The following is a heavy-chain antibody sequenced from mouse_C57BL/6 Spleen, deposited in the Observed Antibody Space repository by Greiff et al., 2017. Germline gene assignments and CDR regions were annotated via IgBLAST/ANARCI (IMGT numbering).Heavy chain of an antibody. CDR2: IYPGDGDT. J-gene: IGHJ2*01. CDR3: ARQDDDGYGKDFDY. V-gene: IGHV1-82*01. Sequence: VKLQESGPELVKPGASVKISCKASGYAFSSSWMNWVKQRPGQGLEWIGRIYPGDGDTNYNGKFKGKATLTADKSSSTAYMQLSSLTSEDSAVYCCARQDDDGYGKDFDYWGQGTTLTVSS. CDR1: GYAFSSSW. D-gene: IGHD2-3*01.